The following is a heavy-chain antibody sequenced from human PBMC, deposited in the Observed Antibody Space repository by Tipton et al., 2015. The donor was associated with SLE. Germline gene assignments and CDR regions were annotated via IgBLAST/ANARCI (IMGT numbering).Heavy chain of an antibody. V-gene: IGHV4-4*07. J-gene: IGHJ4*02. Sequence: TLSLTCTVSGGSISSYYWSWVRQPAGKGLEWIGRTYPSGSTNYNPSLKSRLTISVDTSKNQFSLKLSSVTAADTAVYYCARLRIVGATTDYWGQGTLVTVSS. CDR2: TYPSGST. D-gene: IGHD1-26*01. CDR1: GGSISSYY. CDR3: ARLRIVGATTDY.